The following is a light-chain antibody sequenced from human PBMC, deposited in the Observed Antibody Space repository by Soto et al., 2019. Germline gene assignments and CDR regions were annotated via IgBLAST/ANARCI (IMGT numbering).Light chain of an antibody. CDR3: QQLNSYPIT. J-gene: IGKJ5*01. CDR2: TAS. CDR1: QGISSY. V-gene: IGKV1-9*01. Sequence: DIQLTQSPSFLSASVGDRVTITCRASQGISSYLAWYQQKPGKAPKLLIYTASTLQTGVPSRFSGSGSGTEFILTISSLQPEDFATYYCQQLNSYPITFGQGTRLEIK.